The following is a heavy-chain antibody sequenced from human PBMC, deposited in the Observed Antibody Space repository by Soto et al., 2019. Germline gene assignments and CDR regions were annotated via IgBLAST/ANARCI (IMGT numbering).Heavy chain of an antibody. V-gene: IGHV1-69*13. J-gene: IGHJ4*02. CDR1: GGTFSSYA. D-gene: IGHD4-17*01. CDR2: IIPIFGTA. CDR3: ATTYGDYEYYFDY. Sequence: SVKVSCKASGGTFSSYAISWVRQAPGQGLEWMGGIIPIFGTANYAQKFQGRVTITADESTSTAYMELSSLRSEDTAVYYCATTYGDYEYYFDYWGQGTLVTVSS.